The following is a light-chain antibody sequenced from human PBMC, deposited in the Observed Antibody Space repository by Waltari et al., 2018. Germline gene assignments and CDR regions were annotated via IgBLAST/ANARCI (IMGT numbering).Light chain of an antibody. V-gene: IGKV1-5*03. Sequence: DIQMTQSPSTLSASVGDRVTITCRASQSVRSWLAWYQQKPGKAPDLLIYKTPSLESGVPSRFSGSGSETEFTLTISTLQPDDFATYYCQQYYSSPTFGQGTKVDIK. CDR1: QSVRSW. J-gene: IGKJ1*01. CDR2: KTP. CDR3: QQYYSSPT.